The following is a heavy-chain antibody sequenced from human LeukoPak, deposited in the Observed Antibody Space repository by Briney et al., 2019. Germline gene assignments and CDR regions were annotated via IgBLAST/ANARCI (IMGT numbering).Heavy chain of an antibody. CDR2: MNPNSGNT. D-gene: IGHD6-13*01. Sequence: VASVKVSCKASGYTFTSYDINWVRQATEQGLEWMGWMNPNSGNTGYAQKFQGRVTMTRNTSISTAYMELSSLRSEDTAVYYCARSGYLLAAAASYWGQGTLVTVSS. J-gene: IGHJ4*02. V-gene: IGHV1-8*01. CDR1: GYTFTSYD. CDR3: ARSGYLLAAAASY.